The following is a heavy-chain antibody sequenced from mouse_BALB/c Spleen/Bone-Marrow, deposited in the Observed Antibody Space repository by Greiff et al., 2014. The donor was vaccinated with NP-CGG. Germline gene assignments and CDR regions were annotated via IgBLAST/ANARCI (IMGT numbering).Heavy chain of an antibody. J-gene: IGHJ2*01. V-gene: IGHV1-5*01. CDR1: GYSFNSSW. CDR2: IYPGDSDT. Sequence: VQLKESGTVLARPGASVKMSCKASGYSFNSSWMHWVKQRPGQGLEWIGAIYPGDSDTSYNQKFKGKAKLTAVTSASTAYMELSSLTNEDSAVYYCTKEWYYGFDYWGQGTTLTVSS. CDR3: TKEWYYGFDY. D-gene: IGHD1-1*01.